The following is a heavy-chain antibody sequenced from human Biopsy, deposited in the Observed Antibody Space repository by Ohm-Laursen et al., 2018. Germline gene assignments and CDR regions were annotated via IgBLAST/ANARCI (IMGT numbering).Heavy chain of an antibody. Sequence: SDTLSLTCTVSGGSISSDYWSWIRQTPGKGLEWIGYIYYSGSTNYNPSLKSRVTISVDTSKNQLSLRLNSVTAADTAVYYCARATNSTGWPYYYFYGMDVWGQGTTATVSS. CDR3: ARATNSTGWPYYYFYGMDV. V-gene: IGHV4-59*07. D-gene: IGHD2/OR15-2a*01. J-gene: IGHJ6*02. CDR1: GGSISSDY. CDR2: IYYSGST.